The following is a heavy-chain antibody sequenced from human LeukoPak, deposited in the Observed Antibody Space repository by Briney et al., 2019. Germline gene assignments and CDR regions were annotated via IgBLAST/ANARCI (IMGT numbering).Heavy chain of an antibody. CDR3: ARVLVGTTDL. CDR1: GGSISSGGYS. Sequence: SETLSLTCAVSGGSISSGGYSWSWIRQPPGKGLEWIGYIYHSGSTYYNPSLKSRVTISVDTSKNQFSLKLSSMTAADTAVYYCARVLVGTTDLWGQGTLVTVSS. D-gene: IGHD1-26*01. J-gene: IGHJ4*02. CDR2: IYHSGST. V-gene: IGHV4-30-2*05.